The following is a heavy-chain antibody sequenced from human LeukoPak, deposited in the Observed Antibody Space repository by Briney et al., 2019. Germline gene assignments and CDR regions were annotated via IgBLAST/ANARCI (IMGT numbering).Heavy chain of an antibody. D-gene: IGHD3-22*01. J-gene: IGHJ4*02. CDR2: ISGSGGST. Sequence: PGGSLRLSCAASGFTFSSYAMSWVRQAPGKGLEWVSAISGSGGSTYYADSVKGRFTISRDNSKNTLYLQMNSLRAEDTAVYYCAKDPSMIVVVIEYFDYWGQGTLVTVSS. CDR1: GFTFSSYA. CDR3: AKDPSMIVVVIEYFDY. V-gene: IGHV3-23*01.